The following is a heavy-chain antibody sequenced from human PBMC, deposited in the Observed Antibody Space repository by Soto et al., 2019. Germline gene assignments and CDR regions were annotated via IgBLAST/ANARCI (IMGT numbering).Heavy chain of an antibody. D-gene: IGHD3-22*01. CDR3: ARDRDYYESSGLRRANWFDP. CDR2: INPSGGST. Sequence: ASVKVSFKASGYTFPSYYMHWLRQAPGKGLEWMGIINPSGGSTSYAQKFQGRVTMTRDTSTSTVYMELSSLRSEDTAVYYCARDRDYYESSGLRRANWFDPWGQGTLVTVSS. J-gene: IGHJ5*02. V-gene: IGHV1-46*01. CDR1: GYTFPSYY.